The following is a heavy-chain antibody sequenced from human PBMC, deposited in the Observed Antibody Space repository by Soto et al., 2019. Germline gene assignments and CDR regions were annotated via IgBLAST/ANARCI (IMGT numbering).Heavy chain of an antibody. CDR2: ITGSGGAM. J-gene: IGHJ4*02. V-gene: IGHV3-48*03. CDR1: GFDFSGSE. CDR3: AKVAPFILGSPF. D-gene: IGHD2-21*01. Sequence: EVKLVESGGGLVQPGGSLRLSCPASGFDFSGSEMNWFRQAPGKGLEWVAYITGSGGAMFHADSVKGRFSISRDNAKNSLFLEMNKLTVDDAGVYYCAKVAPFILGSPFWGQGTLVTVSS.